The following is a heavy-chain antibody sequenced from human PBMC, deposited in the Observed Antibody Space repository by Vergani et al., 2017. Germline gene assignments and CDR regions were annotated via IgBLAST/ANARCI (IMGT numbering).Heavy chain of an antibody. CDR1: GFTFSSYA. CDR2: ISGSGGNT. CDR3: ARDRPRGYSGYDSPYYFDY. D-gene: IGHD5-12*01. Sequence: EVQLLESGGGLVQPGGSLRLSCAASGFTFSSYAMSWVRQVPGKGLEWVSGISGSGGNTYYANSVKGRFTISRDNSKNTLYLQMNSLRADDTAVYYCARDRPRGYSGYDSPYYFDYWGQGTLVTVSS. J-gene: IGHJ4*02. V-gene: IGHV3-23*01.